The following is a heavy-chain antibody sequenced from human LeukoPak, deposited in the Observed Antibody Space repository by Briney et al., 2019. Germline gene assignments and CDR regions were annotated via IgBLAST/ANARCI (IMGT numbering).Heavy chain of an antibody. D-gene: IGHD2-2*01. CDR1: GGSISSGGYY. V-gene: IGHV4-30-2*01. CDR3: ARANVVVPAATNTYYYYYGMDV. CDR2: INHSGST. Sequence: PSQTLPLTCTVSGGSISSGGYYWSWIRQPPGKGLEWIGEINHSGSTNYNPSLKSRVTISVDTSKNQFSLKLSSVTAADTAVYYCARANVVVPAATNTYYYYYGMDVWGQGTTVTVSS. J-gene: IGHJ6*02.